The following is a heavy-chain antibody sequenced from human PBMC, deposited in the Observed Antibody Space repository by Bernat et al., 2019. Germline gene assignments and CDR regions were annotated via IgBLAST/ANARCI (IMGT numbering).Heavy chain of an antibody. D-gene: IGHD6-19*01. CDR3: ATSSGWNHFGDH. J-gene: IGHJ5*02. CDR2: MWYDGSNK. V-gene: IGHV3-33*01. CDR1: GFIFSRYG. Sequence: QVQLVESGGGVVQPGRSLRLSCAASGFIFSRYGMHWVRQAPGKGLEWVAVMWYDGSNKYYGDSVKGRFTISRDDSKNTLYLQMSSLRAEDTAVYYCATSSGWNHFGDHWGQGTLVSVSS.